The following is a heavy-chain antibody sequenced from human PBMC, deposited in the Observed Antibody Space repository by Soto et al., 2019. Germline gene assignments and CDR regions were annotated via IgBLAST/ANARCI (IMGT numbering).Heavy chain of an antibody. V-gene: IGHV3-23*01. D-gene: IGHD2-15*01. J-gene: IGHJ2*01. CDR2: ISDSGDST. CDR1: GFIFSSYA. Sequence: GGSLRLSCAASGFIFSSYAMSWVRQAPGKGLEWVSGISDSGDSTYYEDSVKGRFTISRDNSKNTLYLQMNSLRAEDTAVYYCAKDRSVVAAYWYFDPWGRGTLVTVSS. CDR3: AKDRSVVAAYWYFDP.